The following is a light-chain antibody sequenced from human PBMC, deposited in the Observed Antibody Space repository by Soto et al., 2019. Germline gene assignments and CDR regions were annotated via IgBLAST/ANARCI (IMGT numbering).Light chain of an antibody. V-gene: IGKV3-15*01. J-gene: IGKJ5*01. Sequence: EIVMTQAPATLSVSPGESATLSCRSSQSVSSDLAWYQQKPGQAPRLLIYYTSTRATGIPARFSGSGSGREFTLTVSSLQCEDFAVYYCQQYIKWPITFGQGTRLEIK. CDR2: YTS. CDR1: QSVSSD. CDR3: QQYIKWPIT.